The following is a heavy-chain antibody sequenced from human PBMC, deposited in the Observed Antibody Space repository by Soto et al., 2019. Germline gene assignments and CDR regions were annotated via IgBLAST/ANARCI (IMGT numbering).Heavy chain of an antibody. J-gene: IGHJ6*02. CDR3: ARPLDYYYYAMDA. CDR1: GYTFTSYY. V-gene: IGHV1-46*01. CDR2: INPSGGST. Sequence: ASVKVSCKASGYTFTSYYMHWVRQAPGQGLEWMGIINPSGGSTSYAQKFQGRVTMTRDTSTSTVYMELRSLRSDDTAAYYCARPLDYYYYAMDAWGQGTTVTVSS.